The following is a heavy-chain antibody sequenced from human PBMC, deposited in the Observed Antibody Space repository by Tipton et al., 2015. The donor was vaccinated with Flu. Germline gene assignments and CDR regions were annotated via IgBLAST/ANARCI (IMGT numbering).Heavy chain of an antibody. J-gene: IGHJ4*02. CDR1: GFSFRSYA. V-gene: IGHV3-23*01. CDR3: AKNMDSLFFFDF. D-gene: IGHD2/OR15-2a*01. CDR2: MTGSGAGT. Sequence: GSLRLSCGASGFSFRSYAMSWVRQAPGKGLEWVSTMTGSGAGTYSADSVNGRFTISRDNSKNTLYLQMDSLRADDTAIYFCAKNMDSLFFFDFWGQGTRVTVSS.